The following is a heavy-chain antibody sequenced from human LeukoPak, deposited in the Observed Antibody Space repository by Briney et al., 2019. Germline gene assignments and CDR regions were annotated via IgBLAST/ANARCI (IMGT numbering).Heavy chain of an antibody. J-gene: IGHJ4*02. Sequence: GGSLRLSCAASGFTFSSYGMHWVRQAPGKGLEWVAVISYDGSNKYYGDSVKGRITISRDNSKNTLYLQMNSLRAEDTAVYYCARAYDFWSGLDYWGQGTLVTVSS. CDR1: GFTFSSYG. V-gene: IGHV3-30*03. CDR2: ISYDGSNK. CDR3: ARAYDFWSGLDY. D-gene: IGHD3-3*01.